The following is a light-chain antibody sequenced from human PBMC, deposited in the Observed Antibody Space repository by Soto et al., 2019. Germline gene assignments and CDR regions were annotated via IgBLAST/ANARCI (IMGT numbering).Light chain of an antibody. Sequence: DVQMTQSPSSVSAKIKDRVTMTCRASQGITNLLAWYQQKPVKAPKILIFDAFSLESGVPSRFSGSRSGTEFTLTISSLQPDGFRTYSSQPDNRRYPFGPGTKADI. CDR2: DAF. V-gene: IGKV1-5*01. CDR1: QGITNL. CDR3: QPDNRRYP. J-gene: IGKJ1*01.